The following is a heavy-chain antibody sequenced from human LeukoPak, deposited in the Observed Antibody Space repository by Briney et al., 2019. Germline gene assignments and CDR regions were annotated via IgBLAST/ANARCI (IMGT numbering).Heavy chain of an antibody. V-gene: IGHV4-34*01. J-gene: IGHJ6*02. Sequence: SETLSLTCAVYGGSFSGYYWSWIRQPPGKGLEWIGEINHSGSTNYNPSLKSRVTISVDTSKNQFSLKLSSVTAADTAVYYCARGKRLITMVRGVIIGQNYYYGMDVWGQGTTVTVSS. D-gene: IGHD3-10*01. CDR3: ARGKRLITMVRGVIIGQNYYYGMDV. CDR2: INHSGST. CDR1: GGSFSGYY.